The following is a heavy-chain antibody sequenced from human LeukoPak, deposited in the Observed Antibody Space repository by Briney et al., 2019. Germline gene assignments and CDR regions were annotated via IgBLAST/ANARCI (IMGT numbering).Heavy chain of an antibody. V-gene: IGHV3-48*01. CDR1: GFTFSSYG. CDR3: AKDLTGRAASLFDFDY. CDR2: ISTSSSTI. J-gene: IGHJ4*02. Sequence: PGRSLRLSCAASGFTFSSYGMHWVRQAPGKGLEWVSYISTSSSTIYYADSVKGRFTISRDNDKKTVYLQMNSLRAEDTAIYYCAKDLTGRAASLFDFDYWGQGTLVTVSS. D-gene: IGHD6-25*01.